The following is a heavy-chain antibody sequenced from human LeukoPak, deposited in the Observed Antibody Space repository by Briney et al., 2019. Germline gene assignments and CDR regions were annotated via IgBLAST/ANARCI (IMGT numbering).Heavy chain of an antibody. D-gene: IGHD4-17*01. CDR1: GFTFNSYA. V-gene: IGHV3-23*01. J-gene: IGHJ4*02. CDR3: ARTAMGDYVRFPNDY. Sequence: PGGSLRVSCAVSGFTFNSYAMSWVRQARGKGLEWVSAICAGGGSTYDADSVRGRFTISRENSKNTLYLQMNRLRAEDTALYYCARTAMGDYVRFPNDYWGQGTLVTVSS. CDR2: ICAGGGST.